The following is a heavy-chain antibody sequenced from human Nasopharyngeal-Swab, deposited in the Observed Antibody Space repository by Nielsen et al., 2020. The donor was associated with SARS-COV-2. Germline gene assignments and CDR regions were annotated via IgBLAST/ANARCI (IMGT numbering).Heavy chain of an antibody. V-gene: IGHV3-23*01. Sequence: AGSLRLSCAASGFTFSSYAMSWVRQAPGKGLVWVSAISGSGGSTYYADSVKGRFTISRDNSKNTLYLQMNSLRAEDTAVYYCAKTRWELLPRDFDYWGQGTLVTVSS. D-gene: IGHD1-26*01. CDR1: GFTFSSYA. CDR3: AKTRWELLPRDFDY. CDR2: ISGSGGST. J-gene: IGHJ4*02.